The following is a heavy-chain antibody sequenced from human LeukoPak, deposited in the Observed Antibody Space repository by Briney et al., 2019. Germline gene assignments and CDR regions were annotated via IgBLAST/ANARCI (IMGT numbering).Heavy chain of an antibody. J-gene: IGHJ6*03. CDR2: INHSGST. CDR1: GGSFSGYY. CDR3: ARNTGGSPDLYYMDV. D-gene: IGHD7-27*01. Sequence: SETLSLTCAVYGGSFSGYYWSWIRQPPGKGLEWIGEINHSGSTNYNPSLKSRVTISVDTSKNQFSLKLSSVTAADTAVYYCARNTGGSPDLYYMDVWGKGTTVTVSS. V-gene: IGHV4-34*01.